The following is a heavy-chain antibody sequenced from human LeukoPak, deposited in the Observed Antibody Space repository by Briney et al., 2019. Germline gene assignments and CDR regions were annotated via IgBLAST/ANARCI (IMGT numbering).Heavy chain of an antibody. CDR1: GYTFTKYA. CDR2: INTNTGNP. Sequence: ASVKVSCKASGYTFTKYAMNWARQAPGQGLEWMGWINTNTGNPTYAHGFTGRFVFSLDTSVSTAYLQISSLKAEDTAVYYCARLYYDSSDYYSAFDYWGQGTLVTVSS. J-gene: IGHJ4*02. CDR3: ARLYYDSSDYYSAFDY. D-gene: IGHD3-22*01. V-gene: IGHV7-4-1*02.